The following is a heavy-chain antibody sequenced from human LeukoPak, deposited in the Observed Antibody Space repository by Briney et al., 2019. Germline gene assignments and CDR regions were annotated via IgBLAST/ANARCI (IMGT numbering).Heavy chain of an antibody. J-gene: IGHJ4*02. D-gene: IGHD5-24*01. V-gene: IGHV4-39*01. CDR3: VRHISTNTGYFDS. Sequence: SETLSLTCTVSGGSINSHSYYWGWIRQPPGKGLEWIGSVYYDGTSYSNPSLKSRAAVFVDTSRDQFSLDLSFVTAADTALYYRVRHISTNTGYFDSCGPGILVSVSS. CDR1: GGSINSHSYY. CDR2: VYYDGTS.